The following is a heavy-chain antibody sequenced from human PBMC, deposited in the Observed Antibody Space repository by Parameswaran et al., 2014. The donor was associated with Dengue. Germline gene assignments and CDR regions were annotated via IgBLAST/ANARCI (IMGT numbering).Heavy chain of an antibody. CDR3: ARDSGAHSATDI. CDR1: GGSISSSNYY. D-gene: IGHD3-10*01. J-gene: IGHJ3*02. Sequence: SETLSLTCTVSGGSISSSNYYWGWIRQPPGKGLEWIGSIYYSGSTYYNSSLKSRVTISINTSKNQFSLRLSSMTAADTAVYYCARDSGAHSATDIWAQGTMVTVSS. CDR2: IYYSGST. V-gene: IGHV4-39*07.